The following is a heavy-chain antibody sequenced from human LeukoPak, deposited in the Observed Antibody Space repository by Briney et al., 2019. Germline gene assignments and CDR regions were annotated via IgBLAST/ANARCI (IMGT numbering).Heavy chain of an antibody. V-gene: IGHV3-23*01. CDR1: GFTFSSNA. CDR2: ISGGGGST. J-gene: IGHJ3*02. D-gene: IGHD3-10*01. CDR3: ANQGNYYGSGSYFDI. Sequence: GGSLRLSCAASGFTFSSNAMSWVRQAPGKGLEWVSAISGGGGSTYYADSVKGRFTISRDNSKIKLYLQMNSLRAEDTAVYYCANQGNYYGSGSYFDIWGQGTMVTVSS.